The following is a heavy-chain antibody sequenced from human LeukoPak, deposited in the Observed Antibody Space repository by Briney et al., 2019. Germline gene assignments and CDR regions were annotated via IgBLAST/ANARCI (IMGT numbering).Heavy chain of an antibody. D-gene: IGHD3-22*01. Sequence: GGSLRLSCVASGFTFSAYAMHWVRQAPGKGLEWLSVISSDGSIKKYADSVKGRFTISREDSKNTLYLQMNSLRTEDTATYYCARDVWGLIYDSNGFNYWGQGTLVTAS. J-gene: IGHJ4*02. CDR3: ARDVWGLIYDSNGFNY. CDR2: ISSDGSIK. V-gene: IGHV3-30*04. CDR1: GFTFSAYA.